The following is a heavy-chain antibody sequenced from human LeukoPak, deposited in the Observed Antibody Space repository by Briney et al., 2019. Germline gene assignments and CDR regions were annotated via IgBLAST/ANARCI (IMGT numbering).Heavy chain of an antibody. J-gene: IGHJ4*02. CDR1: GYTFTNYD. CDR3: ARVTGSIDY. D-gene: IGHD1-26*01. V-gene: IGHV1-8*01. CDR2: ININSGNT. Sequence: ASVKVSCKPSGYTFTNYDINWVRQATGQGLEWMGWININSGNTGYAQKFQGRVTMTRDTSIRTAYMEVSSLRYDDTAVYYCARVTGSIDYWGQGTLVTVSS.